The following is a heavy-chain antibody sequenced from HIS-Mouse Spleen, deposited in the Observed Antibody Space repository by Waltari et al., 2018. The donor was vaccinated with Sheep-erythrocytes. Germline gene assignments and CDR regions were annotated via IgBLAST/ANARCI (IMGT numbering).Heavy chain of an antibody. J-gene: IGHJ3*02. Sequence: QVQLVESGGGVVQPGRSLRLSCAASGFTFSSYGMHWVRQAPGKGLEWVAVISYDGSNKYYADSVKGRFTISRDNSKNTLYLQMNSLRAEDTAVYYCAKGGFEGNSNDAFDIWGQGTMVTVSS. CDR2: ISYDGSNK. CDR3: AKGGFEGNSNDAFDI. D-gene: IGHD4-4*01. V-gene: IGHV3-30*18. CDR1: GFTFSSYG.